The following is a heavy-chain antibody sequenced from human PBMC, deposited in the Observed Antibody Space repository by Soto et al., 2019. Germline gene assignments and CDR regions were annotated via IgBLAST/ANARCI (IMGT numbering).Heavy chain of an antibody. CDR3: ARDGCSGSNCLNWFDP. Sequence: GGSLRLSCEASGFTVSSNYMSWVRQAPGKGLEWVSVIYSGGSTYYADSVKGRFTISRHNSKNTLYLQMNSLRAEDTAVYYCARDGCSGSNCLNWFDPWGQGTLVTVS. CDR1: GFTVSSNY. D-gene: IGHD2-15*01. J-gene: IGHJ5*02. CDR2: IYSGGST. V-gene: IGHV3-53*04.